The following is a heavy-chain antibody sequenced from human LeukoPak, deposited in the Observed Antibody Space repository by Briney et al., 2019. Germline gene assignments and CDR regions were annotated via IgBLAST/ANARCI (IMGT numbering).Heavy chain of an antibody. CDR2: ISYDGSNK. J-gene: IGHJ4*02. Sequence: GGSLRLSCAASGFTFSSYAMHWVRQAPGKGREWVAVISYDGSNKYYADSVKGRFTISRDNSKNTLYLQMNSLRAEDTAVYYCASADDGGIAAAGSFPDYWGQGTLVTVSS. D-gene: IGHD6-13*01. V-gene: IGHV3-30*01. CDR1: GFTFSSYA. CDR3: ASADDGGIAAAGSFPDY.